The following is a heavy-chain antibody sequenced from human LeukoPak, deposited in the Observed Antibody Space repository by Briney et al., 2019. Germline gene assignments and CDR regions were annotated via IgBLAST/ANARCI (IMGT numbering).Heavy chain of an antibody. D-gene: IGHD3-22*01. Sequence: SETLSLTCTVSGGSISSYYWSWIRQPAGKGLEWIGRIYTSGSTSYNPSLKSRVTISVDKSKNQFSLKLSSVTAADTAVYYCARNTRYYDSSGYPADWGQGTLVTVSS. CDR3: ARNTRYYDSSGYPAD. CDR1: GGSISSYY. CDR2: IYTSGST. J-gene: IGHJ4*02. V-gene: IGHV4-4*07.